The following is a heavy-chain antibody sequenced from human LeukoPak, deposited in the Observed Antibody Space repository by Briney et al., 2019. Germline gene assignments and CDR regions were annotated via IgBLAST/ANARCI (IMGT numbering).Heavy chain of an antibody. D-gene: IGHD6-13*01. CDR3: ASFIAAGDRLDY. CDR1: GGSISSYY. J-gene: IGHJ4*02. V-gene: IGHV4-59*05. CDR2: IYYSGST. Sequence: SETLSLTCTVSGGSISSYYWSWIRQPPGKGLEWIGSIYYSGSTYYNPSLKSRVTISVDTSKNQFSLKLSSVTAADTAVYYCASFIAAGDRLDYWGQGTLVTVSS.